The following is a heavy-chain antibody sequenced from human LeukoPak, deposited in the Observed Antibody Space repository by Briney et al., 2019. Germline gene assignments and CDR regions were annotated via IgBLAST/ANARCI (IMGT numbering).Heavy chain of an antibody. J-gene: IGHJ5*02. CDR1: GGSFSGYY. CDR2: INHSGST. D-gene: IGHD3-3*01. Sequence: PSETLSLTCAVYGGSFSGYYWSWIRQPPGKGLEWIEEINHSGSTNYNPSLKSRVTISVDTSKNQFSLKLSSVTAADTAVYYCARARSITIFGVGISESVRFDPWGQGTLVTVSS. CDR3: ARARSITIFGVGISESVRFDP. V-gene: IGHV4-34*01.